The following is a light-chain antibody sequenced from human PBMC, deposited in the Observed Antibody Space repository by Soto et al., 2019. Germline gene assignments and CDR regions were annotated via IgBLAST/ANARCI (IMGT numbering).Light chain of an antibody. V-gene: IGKV3-20*01. CDR1: QNIGSDH. J-gene: IGKJ1*01. CDR2: GTS. Sequence: TQSPSTLSRSVGDRVTITCRASQNIGSDHLAWYQQKPGQAPRLLIYGTSTRATGIPDRFSGSGSGTDFTLTISRLEPEDFAVYYCQQYGSSPPWTFGQGTKVDIK. CDR3: QQYGSSPPWT.